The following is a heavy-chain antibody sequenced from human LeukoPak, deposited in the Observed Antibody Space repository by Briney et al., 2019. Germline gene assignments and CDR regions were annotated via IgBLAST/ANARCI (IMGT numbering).Heavy chain of an antibody. V-gene: IGHV1-18*01. J-gene: IGHJ3*02. D-gene: IGHD3-3*01. CDR2: ISAHNGNT. CDR1: GYTFTSYG. Sequence: ASVKVSCKASGYTFTSYGISWVRQAPGQGLEWMGWISAHNGNTNYAQKLQGRVTMTTDTSTSTAYMELRSLRSDDTAVYYCARDRSFRSDFWSVTDAFDMWGPGTMVIVSS. CDR3: ARDRSFRSDFWSVTDAFDM.